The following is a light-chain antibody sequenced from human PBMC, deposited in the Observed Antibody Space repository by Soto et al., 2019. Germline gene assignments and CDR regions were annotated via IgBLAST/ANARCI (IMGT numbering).Light chain of an antibody. CDR3: QQYDDWPRT. CDR2: GAS. CDR1: QSVRTN. Sequence: ERVMTQSPATLSVSPGERATLSCRASQSVRTNLAWYQQTPGQAPRLLIYGASTRATGIPDRFRGSGSGTEFTLTISSLQSEDFASYYCQQYDDWPRTFGQGTTVEIK. V-gene: IGKV3-15*01. J-gene: IGKJ1*01.